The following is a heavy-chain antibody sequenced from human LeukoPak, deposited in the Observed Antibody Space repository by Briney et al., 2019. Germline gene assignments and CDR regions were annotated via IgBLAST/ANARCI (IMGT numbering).Heavy chain of an antibody. CDR2: IYYSGST. V-gene: IGHV4-59*01. D-gene: IGHD6-19*01. CDR3: ARVIGSGAGFQH. Sequence: SETLSLTCTVSGGSISSYYWSWIRQPPGKGLEWIGYIYYSGSTNYNPSLKSRVTISVDTSKNQFSLKLSSVTAADTAVYYCARVIGSGAGFQHWGQGTLVTVSS. J-gene: IGHJ1*01. CDR1: GGSISSYY.